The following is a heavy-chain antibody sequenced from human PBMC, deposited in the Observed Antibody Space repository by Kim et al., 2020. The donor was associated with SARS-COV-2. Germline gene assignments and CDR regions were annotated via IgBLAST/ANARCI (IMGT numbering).Heavy chain of an antibody. J-gene: IGHJ4*02. CDR1: GGTFSSYA. Sequence: SVKVSCKASGGTFSSYAISWVRQAPGQGLEWMGGIIPIFGTANYAQKFQGRVTITADESTSTAYMELSSLRSEDTAVYYCATGLRYFDWLLGLWGQGTLVTVSS. CDR2: IIPIFGTA. D-gene: IGHD3-9*01. V-gene: IGHV1-69*13. CDR3: ATGLRYFDWLLGL.